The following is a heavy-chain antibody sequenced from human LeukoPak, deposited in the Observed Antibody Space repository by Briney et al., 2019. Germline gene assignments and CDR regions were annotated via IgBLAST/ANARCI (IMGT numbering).Heavy chain of an antibody. Sequence: PSETLSLTCAAPGVYFRGYYWGWIRQTPGKGLEWIGEVSHRGSTYYSPSLKGRVTISVDTYNNLFSLKLTSVTAADAAVYYCARGPFVYNWSDEGPSGRRRPNYYYGLDVWGQGTTVTVSS. CDR2: VSHRGST. V-gene: IGHV4-34*01. CDR1: GVYFRGYY. J-gene: IGHJ6*02. CDR3: ARGPFVYNWSDEGPSGRRRPNYYYGLDV. D-gene: IGHD1-20*01.